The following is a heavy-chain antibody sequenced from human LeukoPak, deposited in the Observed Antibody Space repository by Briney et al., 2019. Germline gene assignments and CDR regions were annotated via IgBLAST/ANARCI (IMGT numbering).Heavy chain of an antibody. D-gene: IGHD3-22*01. CDR2: INLDGSEK. Sequence: PGGSLRLSCVASGFVFRNFWMSWVRQAPGKGLEWVANINLDGSEKYYVDSVKGRFTISRDNAKNSLYLQMNSLRAEDTAVYFCAREGVVVGMEGFDYWGQGTLVTVSS. V-gene: IGHV3-7*01. J-gene: IGHJ4*02. CDR1: GFVFRNFW. CDR3: AREGVVVGMEGFDY.